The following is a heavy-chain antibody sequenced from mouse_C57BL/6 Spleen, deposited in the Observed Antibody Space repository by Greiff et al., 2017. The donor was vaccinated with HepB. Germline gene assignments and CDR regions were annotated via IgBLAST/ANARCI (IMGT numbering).Heavy chain of an antibody. D-gene: IGHD2-5*01. CDR1: GFNIKDDY. V-gene: IGHV14-4*01. J-gene: IGHJ2*01. CDR3: TTPSYYSNYVDY. CDR2: IDPETGDT. Sequence: EVQLQQSGAELVRPGASVKLSCTASGFNIKDDYMHWVKQRPEQGLEWIGWIDPETGDTEYAPKFQGKATITADTSSNTAYLQLSSLTSEDTAVYYCTTPSYYSNYVDYWGQGTTLTVSS.